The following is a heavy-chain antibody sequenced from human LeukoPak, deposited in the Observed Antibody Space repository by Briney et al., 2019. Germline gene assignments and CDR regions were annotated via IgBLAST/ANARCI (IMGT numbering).Heavy chain of an antibody. Sequence: PSETLSLTCTVSGGSISSSSYYWGWIRQPPGKGLEWIGSIYYSGSTYYNPSLKSRVTISVDTSKNQFSLKLSSVTAADTAVYYCARDKDLAAQQMFDPWGQGTLVTVSS. D-gene: IGHD6-25*01. J-gene: IGHJ5*02. CDR1: GGSISSSSYY. V-gene: IGHV4-39*07. CDR3: ARDKDLAAQQMFDP. CDR2: IYYSGST.